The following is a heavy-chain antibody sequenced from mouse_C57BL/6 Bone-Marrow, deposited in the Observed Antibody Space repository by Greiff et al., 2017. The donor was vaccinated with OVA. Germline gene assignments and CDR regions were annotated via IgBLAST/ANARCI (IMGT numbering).Heavy chain of an antibody. CDR3: ATPAPTGYAMDY. CDR2: INPSSGYT. V-gene: IGHV1-7*01. Sequence: QVQLQQSGAELAKPGASVKLSCKASGYTFTSYWMHWVNQRPGQGLEWIGYINPSSGYTNYNQKFKDKATLTADKSSSTAYLQLSSLTYEDSAVYYCATPAPTGYAMDYWGQGTTVTVSS. J-gene: IGHJ4*01. CDR1: GYTFTSYW.